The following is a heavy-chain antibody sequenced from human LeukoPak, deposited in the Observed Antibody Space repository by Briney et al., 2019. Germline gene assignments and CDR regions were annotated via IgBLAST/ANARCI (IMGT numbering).Heavy chain of an antibody. J-gene: IGHJ4*02. CDR3: ARESYGDYPAAGYYFDY. V-gene: IGHV1-18*01. D-gene: IGHD4-17*01. CDR1: GYTFTSYG. Sequence: ASVKVSCKASGYTFTSYGISWVRQAPGQGLEWMGWISAYNGNTNYAQKLQGRVTMTTDTSTSTAYMELRSLRSDDTAVYYSARESYGDYPAAGYYFDYWGQGTLVTVSS. CDR2: ISAYNGNT.